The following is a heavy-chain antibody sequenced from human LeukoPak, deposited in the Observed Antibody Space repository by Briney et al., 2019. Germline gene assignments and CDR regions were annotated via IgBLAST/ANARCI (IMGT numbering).Heavy chain of an antibody. Sequence: GGSLRLSCAASGFIFSSYWMHWVRQVPGKGLEWVSDINWNGGSAGYADSVQGRFIISRDNVKNSLYLQMNSLRAEDTALYYCARDNRYCDGGSCYLRHYGPAGYFDHWGRGTQVTVSS. CDR2: INWNGGSA. CDR1: GFIFSSYW. J-gene: IGHJ4*02. CDR3: ARDNRYCDGGSCYLRHYGPAGYFDH. D-gene: IGHD2-15*01. V-gene: IGHV3-20*04.